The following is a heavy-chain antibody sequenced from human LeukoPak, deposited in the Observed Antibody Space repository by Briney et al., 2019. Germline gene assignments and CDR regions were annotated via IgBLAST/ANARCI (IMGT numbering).Heavy chain of an antibody. Sequence: GESLKISCQGSGYSFTSYWIGWVRQMPGKGLEWMGIIYPGDSNTRYSPSFQGQVTISADKSINTAYLQWSSLKASDTAMYYCARRAGNSGYFSDAFDIWAHGTMVTVSS. CDR1: GYSFTSYW. D-gene: IGHD3-22*01. J-gene: IGHJ3*02. CDR3: ARRAGNSGYFSDAFDI. CDR2: IYPGDSNT. V-gene: IGHV5-51*01.